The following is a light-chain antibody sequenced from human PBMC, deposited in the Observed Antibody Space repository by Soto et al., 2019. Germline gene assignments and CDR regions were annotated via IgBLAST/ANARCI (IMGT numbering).Light chain of an antibody. Sequence: DIQMTQSPSTLSASVGDRVTITCRASQSISSWLAWYQQKLGRAPRLLIYDASSLESGVPSRFSGSGSGTEFTLTISSLQPEDFATYYCQQHGQWPITFGQGTRLEIK. CDR2: DAS. CDR1: QSISSW. CDR3: QQHGQWPIT. J-gene: IGKJ5*01. V-gene: IGKV1-5*01.